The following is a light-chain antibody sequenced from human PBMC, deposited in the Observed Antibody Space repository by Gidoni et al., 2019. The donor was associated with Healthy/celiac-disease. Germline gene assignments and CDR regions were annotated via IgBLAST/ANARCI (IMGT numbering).Light chain of an antibody. Sequence: ELVLTQSPATLSLSPGERATLSCRASQSVSSYLAWYQQKPGQAPRLLIYDASNRATGIPARFSGSGSGTDFTLTISSLEPEDFAVYYCQQRSNWPRGSTFGQGTRLEIK. V-gene: IGKV3-11*01. CDR2: DAS. J-gene: IGKJ5*01. CDR3: QQRSNWPRGST. CDR1: QSVSSY.